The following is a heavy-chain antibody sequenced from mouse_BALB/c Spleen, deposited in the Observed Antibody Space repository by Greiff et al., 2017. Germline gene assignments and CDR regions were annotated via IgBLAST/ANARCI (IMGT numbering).Heavy chain of an antibody. Sequence: EVQVVESGPGLVKPSQSLSLTCSVTGYSITSGYYWNWIRQFPGNKLEWMGYISYDGSNNYNPSLKNRISITRDTSKNQFFLKLNSVTTEDTATYYCARAGGNYVFDYWGQGTTLTVSS. J-gene: IGHJ2*01. CDR3: ARAGGNYVFDY. CDR1: GYSITSGYY. CDR2: ISYDGSN. V-gene: IGHV3-6*02. D-gene: IGHD2-1*01.